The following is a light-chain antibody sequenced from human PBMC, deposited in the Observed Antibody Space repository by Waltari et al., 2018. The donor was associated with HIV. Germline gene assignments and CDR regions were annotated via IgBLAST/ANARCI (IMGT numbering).Light chain of an antibody. Sequence: QSALTQPPSASGSPGQSVTISCTGTSSDVGGYNFVSWYQQHPGKAPKLMIFEVTKRPSGVPARFSGSKTGNTASLTISGLQAEDEADYYCCSYAGSRVFGGGTKLTVL. CDR3: CSYAGSRV. V-gene: IGLV2-8*01. J-gene: IGLJ3*02. CDR1: SSDVGGYNF. CDR2: EVT.